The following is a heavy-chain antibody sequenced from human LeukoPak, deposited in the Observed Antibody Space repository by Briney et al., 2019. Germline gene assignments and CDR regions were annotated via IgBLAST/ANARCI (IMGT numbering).Heavy chain of an antibody. J-gene: IGHJ4*02. D-gene: IGHD2-2*01. Sequence: GGSLRLSCAASGFTFSSYAMSWGRQAPGKRLEWVSAISGSGGSTYYADSVKGRFTISRDNSKNTLYLQMNSLRTEDTAVYYCATEGFIVVVPAALPDYWGQGTLVTVSS. CDR1: GFTFSSYA. CDR2: ISGSGGST. CDR3: ATEGFIVVVPAALPDY. V-gene: IGHV3-23*01.